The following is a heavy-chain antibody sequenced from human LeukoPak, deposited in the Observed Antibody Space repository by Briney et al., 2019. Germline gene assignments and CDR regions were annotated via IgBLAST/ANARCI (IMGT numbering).Heavy chain of an antibody. Sequence: PSETLSLTCAVYGGSFSGYYWSWIRQPPGKGLEWIGEINHSGSTNYNPSLKSRVTISVDTSKNQFSLKLSSVTAADTAVYYCAGTGDCSGGSCYLLAWGQGTMVSVSP. D-gene: IGHD2-15*01. V-gene: IGHV4-34*01. CDR1: GGSFSGYY. J-gene: IGHJ5*02. CDR2: INHSGST. CDR3: AGTGDCSGGSCYLLA.